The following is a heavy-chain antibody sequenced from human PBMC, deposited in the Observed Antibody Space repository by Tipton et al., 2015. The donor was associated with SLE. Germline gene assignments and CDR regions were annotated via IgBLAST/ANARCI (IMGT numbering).Heavy chain of an antibody. CDR2: IYYSGST. V-gene: IGHV4-59*01. J-gene: IGHJ3*02. CDR1: GGSISSYY. CDR3: ARDQGTAGAFDI. Sequence: LSLTCTVSGGSISSYYWSWTRQPPGKGLEWIGYIYYSGSTNYNPSLKRRVTMSVDTSKNQFSLKLSSVTAADTAVYYCARDQGTAGAFDIWGQGTMVTVSS. D-gene: IGHD1-1*01.